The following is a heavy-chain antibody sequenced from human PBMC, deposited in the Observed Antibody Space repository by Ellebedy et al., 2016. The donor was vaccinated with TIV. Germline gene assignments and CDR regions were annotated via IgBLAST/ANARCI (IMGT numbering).Heavy chain of an antibody. CDR1: GFTFSQYA. CDR3: ARELTGYYVGY. D-gene: IGHD3-9*01. J-gene: IGHJ4*02. Sequence: GESLKISCAASGFTFSQYAMHWVRQAPGQGLDWVALISYDGGISKYYSDSVKGRFPISRDNSKSTLYLQMNSLRAEDTALYYCARELTGYYVGYWGQGTLVTVSS. V-gene: IGHV3-30-3*01. CDR2: ISYDGGISK.